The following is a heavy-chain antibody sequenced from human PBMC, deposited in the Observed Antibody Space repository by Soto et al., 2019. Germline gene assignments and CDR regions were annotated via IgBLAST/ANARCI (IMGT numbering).Heavy chain of an antibody. CDR3: ARDRSRTYYDTLDAFDI. J-gene: IGHJ3*02. CDR2: IWYDGSNE. D-gene: IGHD3-9*01. V-gene: IGHV3-33*01. Sequence: VQLVESGGGVVQPGRSLRLSCAASGFTFSDYGMFWVRQAPGKGLEWVAVIWYDGSNEYYADSVKGRFTISRDNSRNTLYLQMNSLRAEDTAVYYCARDRSRTYYDTLDAFDIWGQGTMVTVSS. CDR1: GFTFSDYG.